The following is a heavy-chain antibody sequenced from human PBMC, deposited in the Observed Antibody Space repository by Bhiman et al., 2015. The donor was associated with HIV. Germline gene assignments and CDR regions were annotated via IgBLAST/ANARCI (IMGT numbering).Heavy chain of an antibody. CDR3: AKGLGIVATAYFDS. D-gene: IGHD5-12*01. Sequence: QVQLVESGGGVVQPGGSLRLSCAASGFTFSSYGIHWVRQAPGKGLEWVAFIRSDATNKYYADSVKGRFTISRDNAKNSLYLQMNSLRAEDTAFYYCAKGLGIVATAYFDSWGQGTLVTVSS. CDR2: IRSDATNK. V-gene: IGHV3-30*02. J-gene: IGHJ4*02. CDR1: GFTFSSYG.